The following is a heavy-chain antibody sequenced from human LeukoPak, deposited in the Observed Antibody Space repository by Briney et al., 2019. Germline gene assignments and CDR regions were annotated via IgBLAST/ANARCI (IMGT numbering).Heavy chain of an antibody. CDR1: GYPFTTYE. CDR2: VHPNSGNK. CDR3: AGGPRNDP. V-gene: IGHV1-8*01. D-gene: IGHD1-14*01. J-gene: IGHJ5*02. Sequence: GASVKVSCKTSGYPFTTYEINWVRQAAGQGLEWMGWVHPNSGNKAYAHRLQGRITMTRDTTISTAHMELSSLTSNDTAVYFCAGGPRNDPWGQGTLVTVSS.